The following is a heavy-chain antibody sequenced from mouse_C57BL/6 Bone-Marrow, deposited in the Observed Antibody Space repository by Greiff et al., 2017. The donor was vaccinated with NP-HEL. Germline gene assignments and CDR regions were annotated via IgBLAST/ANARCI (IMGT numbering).Heavy chain of an antibody. V-gene: IGHV5-17*01. J-gene: IGHJ3*01. Sequence: DVQLVESGGGLVKPGGSLKLSCAASGFTFSDYGMHWVRQAPEKGLEWVAYISSGSSTIYYADTVKGRFTISRDNAKNTLFLQMTSLRSEDTAMYYCASLYYYGSSPPFAYWGQGTLVTVSA. CDR3: ASLYYYGSSPPFAY. D-gene: IGHD1-1*01. CDR1: GFTFSDYG. CDR2: ISSGSSTI.